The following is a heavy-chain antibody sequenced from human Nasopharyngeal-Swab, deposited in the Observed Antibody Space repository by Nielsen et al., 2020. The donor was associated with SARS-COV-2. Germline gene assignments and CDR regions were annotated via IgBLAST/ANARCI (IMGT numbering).Heavy chain of an antibody. Sequence: GESLKLSCAASGFTLSWYWMHLVRQVPGKGPVWVARISDDENTINYADSVKGRFTISRDYAKNTLYLQMNNLRAEDTAIYYCSRDLGGAYGYWGQGTLVTVSS. CDR1: GFTLSWYW. CDR3: SRDLGGAYGY. CDR2: ISDDENTI. J-gene: IGHJ4*02. V-gene: IGHV3-74*01. D-gene: IGHD3-16*01.